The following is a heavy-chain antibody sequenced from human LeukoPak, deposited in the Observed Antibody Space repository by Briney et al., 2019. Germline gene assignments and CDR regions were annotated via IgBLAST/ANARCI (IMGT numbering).Heavy chain of an antibody. CDR3: AKDEGQQQLEYYFDY. J-gene: IGHJ4*02. CDR2: ISYDGSNK. CDR1: GFTFSSYG. D-gene: IGHD6-13*01. V-gene: IGHV3-30*18. Sequence: GGSLRLSCAASGFTFSSYGMHWVRQAPGKGLGWVAVISYDGSNKYYADSVKGRFTISRDNSKNTLYLQMNSLRAEATAVYYCAKDEGQQQLEYYFDYWGQGTLVTVSS.